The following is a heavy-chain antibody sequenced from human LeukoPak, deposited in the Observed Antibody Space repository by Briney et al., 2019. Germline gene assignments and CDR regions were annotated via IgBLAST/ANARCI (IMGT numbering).Heavy chain of an antibody. D-gene: IGHD6-13*01. V-gene: IGHV1-46*01. CDR1: GYTFTSYY. J-gene: IGHJ5*02. CDR3: ARMPRSSSRYMNWFDP. Sequence: ASVKVSCKASGYTFTSYYMHWVRQAPGQGLEWMGIINPSGGSTSYAQKFQGRVTMTRDTSTSTVYMELSSLRSEDTAVYYCARMPRSSSRYMNWFDPWGQGTLVTVSS. CDR2: INPSGGST.